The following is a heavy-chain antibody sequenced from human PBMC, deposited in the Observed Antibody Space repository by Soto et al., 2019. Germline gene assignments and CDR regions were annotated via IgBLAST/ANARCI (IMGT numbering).Heavy chain of an antibody. Sequence: SSETLSLTCTVSGGSISGYYWSWIRQTPGKGLEWIGYMYYSGNINFNPSLKSRVTISLDTSMNQFSLKLSSVTAADTAVYYCARRSEARYYHYYMDVWGKGTTVTVSS. J-gene: IGHJ6*03. CDR1: GGSISGYY. V-gene: IGHV4-59*08. CDR2: MYYSGNI. CDR3: ARRSEARYYHYYMDV. D-gene: IGHD5-12*01.